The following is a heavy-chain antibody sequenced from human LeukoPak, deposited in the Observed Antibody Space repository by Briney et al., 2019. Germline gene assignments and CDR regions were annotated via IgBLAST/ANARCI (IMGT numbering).Heavy chain of an antibody. CDR2: IYYSGST. D-gene: IGHD1-26*01. CDR1: GDSISSSSYY. J-gene: IGHJ4*02. V-gene: IGHV4-61*01. CDR3: ARGIVGATVRRRYFDY. Sequence: SETLSLTCTVSGDSISSSSYYWSWIRQPPGKGLEWIGYIYYSGSTNYNPSLKSRATISVDTSKNQFSLKLSSVTAADTAVYYCARGIVGATVRRRYFDYWGQGTLVTVSS.